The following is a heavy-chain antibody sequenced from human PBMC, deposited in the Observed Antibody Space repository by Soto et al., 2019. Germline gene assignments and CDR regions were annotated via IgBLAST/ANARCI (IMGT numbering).Heavy chain of an antibody. V-gene: IGHV4-59*01. CDR3: ARGPGIAVAGQSRGGFDY. CDR1: GGSISSYY. Sequence: PSETLSLTCTVSGGSISSYYWSWIRQPPGKGLEWIGYIYYSGSTNYNPSLKSRVTISVDTSKNQFSLKLSSVTAADTAAYYCARGPGIAVAGQSRGGFDYWGQGTLVTVSS. CDR2: IYYSGST. J-gene: IGHJ4*02. D-gene: IGHD6-19*01.